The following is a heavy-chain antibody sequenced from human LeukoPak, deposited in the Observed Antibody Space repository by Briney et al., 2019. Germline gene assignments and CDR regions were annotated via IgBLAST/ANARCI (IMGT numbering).Heavy chain of an antibody. J-gene: IGHJ3*02. V-gene: IGHV3-21*01. CDR1: GFTFSSYS. Sequence: GGSLRLSCAASGFTFSSYSMNWVRQAPGKGLEWVSSISSSSSYIYYADSVKGRFTISRDNAKNSLYLQMNSLRAEDTAVYYCARGLSIAARPDAFDIWGQGTMVTVSS. CDR3: ARGLSIAARPDAFDI. CDR2: ISSSSSYI. D-gene: IGHD6-6*01.